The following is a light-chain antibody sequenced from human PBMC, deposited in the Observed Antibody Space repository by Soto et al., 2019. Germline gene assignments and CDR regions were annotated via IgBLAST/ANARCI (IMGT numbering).Light chain of an antibody. Sequence: EIVLTQSPVTLSLSPGERATLSCRASQSVSSYLAWYQQKPGQAPRLLIYDASNRATGIPARFSGSGSGTDFTLTITNIEPEDVEIYYCQQRSNWPPITFGQGTRLEIK. CDR2: DAS. J-gene: IGKJ5*01. CDR3: QQRSNWPPIT. V-gene: IGKV3-11*01. CDR1: QSVSSY.